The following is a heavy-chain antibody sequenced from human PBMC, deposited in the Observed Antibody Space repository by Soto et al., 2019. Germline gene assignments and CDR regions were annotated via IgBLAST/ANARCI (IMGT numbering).Heavy chain of an antibody. V-gene: IGHV3-23*01. CDR3: AKYLEFTTPYFDY. D-gene: IGHD3-22*01. CDR2: ITGNSVIT. J-gene: IGHJ4*02. Sequence: PGGSLRLSCAASGFTFSPYSMTWVRQAPGKGLEWVSSITGNSVITHHADSVRGRFTISRDNSKNTLYLQMDSLRAEDTAVYYCAKYLEFTTPYFDYWGQGALVTVSS. CDR1: GFTFSPYS.